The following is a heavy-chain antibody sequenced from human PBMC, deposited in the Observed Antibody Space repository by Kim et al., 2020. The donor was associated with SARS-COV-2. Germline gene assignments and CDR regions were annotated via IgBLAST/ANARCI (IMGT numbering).Heavy chain of an antibody. Sequence: GGSLRLSCAASGFTFSTYGIHWVRQAPGKGLEWVAAISYDGSNKYYADSVKGRFTISRDNSKNTLYLQLSSLRIEDTAVYYCAKDFYGITGCYYD. CDR2: ISYDGSNK. J-gene: IGHJ6*01. CDR3: AKDFYGITGCYYD. CDR1: GFTFSTYG. D-gene: IGHD2-8*02. V-gene: IGHV3-30*18.